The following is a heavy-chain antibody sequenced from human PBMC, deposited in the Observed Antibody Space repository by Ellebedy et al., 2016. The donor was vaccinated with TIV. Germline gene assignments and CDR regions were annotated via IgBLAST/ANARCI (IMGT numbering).Heavy chain of an antibody. CDR2: ISSSSSYI. CDR3: ARDRGTTMTVSDY. Sequence: PGGSLRLSCAASGFTFSSYSMNWVRQAPGKGLEWVSSISSSSSYIYYGDSVKGRFTISRDNSKNTLYLQMNSLRAEDTAVYYCARDRGTTMTVSDYWGQGTLVTVSS. J-gene: IGHJ4*02. V-gene: IGHV3-21*01. D-gene: IGHD3-22*01. CDR1: GFTFSSYS.